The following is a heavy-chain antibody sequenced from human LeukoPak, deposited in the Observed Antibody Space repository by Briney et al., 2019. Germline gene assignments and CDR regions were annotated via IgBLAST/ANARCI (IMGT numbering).Heavy chain of an antibody. V-gene: IGHV3-74*01. CDR3: AREYHDY. CDR1: EFTFVSYW. Sequence: GGSRRFSWAALEFTFVSYWRHWFRQPQGRGLVWVSRINSDGSSTSYADSVKGRFTISRDNAKNTLYLQMNSLRAEDTAVYYCAREYHDYWGQGTLVTVSS. D-gene: IGHD2-2*01. J-gene: IGHJ4*02. CDR2: INSDGSST.